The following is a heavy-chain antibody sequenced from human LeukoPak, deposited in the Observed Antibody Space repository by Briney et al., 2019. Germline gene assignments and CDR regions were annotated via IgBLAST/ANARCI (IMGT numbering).Heavy chain of an antibody. CDR3: ARASYYYDSSGYYKGRDYFDY. J-gene: IGHJ4*02. V-gene: IGHV4-34*01. CDR1: GGSFSGYY. D-gene: IGHD3-22*01. Sequence: PSETLSLTCAVYGGSFSGYYWSWIRQPPGKGLEWIGEINHSGSTNYNPSLKSRVTISVDTSKNQFSLKLSSVTAADTAVYYCARASYYYDSSGYYKGRDYFDYWGQGTLVTVSS. CDR2: INHSGST.